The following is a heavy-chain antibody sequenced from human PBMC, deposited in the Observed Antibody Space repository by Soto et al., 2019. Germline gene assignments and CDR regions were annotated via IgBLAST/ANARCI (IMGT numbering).Heavy chain of an antibody. D-gene: IGHD3-9*01. Sequence: PGESLKISCKVSRYSFTSNCISWVRQMPGKCLEWMGRIDPSDSCTNYSPSFQGHVTISADKSISTAYLQWSSLKASDTAMYYCARRGYFGWLYGMEVWGKGTMVTVFS. CDR3: ARRGYFGWLYGMEV. J-gene: IGHJ6*04. V-gene: IGHV5-10-1*01. CDR2: IDPSDSCT. CDR1: RYSFTSNC.